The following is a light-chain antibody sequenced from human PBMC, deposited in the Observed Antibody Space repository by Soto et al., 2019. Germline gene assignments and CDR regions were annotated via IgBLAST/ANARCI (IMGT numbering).Light chain of an antibody. CDR1: QSISTK. CDR2: AAS. CDR3: QQYHNWPPWT. V-gene: IGKV3-15*01. Sequence: EIVMTQSPATLSVSPGERATLSCRASQSISTKLAWYQQKPGQAPRLLIYAASTRATGLPARFSGGGSGTEFTLTISSLQSEDFAVYYCQQYHNWPPWTFGQGTKVEL. J-gene: IGKJ1*01.